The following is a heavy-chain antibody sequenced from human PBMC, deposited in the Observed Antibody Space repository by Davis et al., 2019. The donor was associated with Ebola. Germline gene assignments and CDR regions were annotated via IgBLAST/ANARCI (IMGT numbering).Heavy chain of an antibody. CDR1: GYSFTSYW. D-gene: IGHD6-13*01. V-gene: IGHV5-51*01. J-gene: IGHJ5*02. CDR2: IYPGDSDT. CDR3: ARHRHSSSWYNWFDP. Sequence: GESLKISCKGSGYSFTSYWIGWVRQMPGKGLEWMGIIYPGDSDTRYSPSFQGQVTISADKSISTAYLQWSSLKASDTAMYYCARHRHSSSWYNWFDPWGQGTLVTVSS.